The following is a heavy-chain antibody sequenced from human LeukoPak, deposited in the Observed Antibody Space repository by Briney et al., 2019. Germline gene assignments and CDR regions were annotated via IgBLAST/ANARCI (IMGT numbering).Heavy chain of an antibody. CDR3: ARAYYYYYMDV. V-gene: IGHV4-39*01. J-gene: IGHJ6*03. CDR1: GGSISSSSYY. Sequence: SETLSLTCTVSGGSISSSSYYWGWIRQPPGKGLEWIGSTYYSGSTYYNPSLKSRVTISVDTSKNQFSLKLSSVTAADTAMYYCARAYYYYYMDVWGKGTTVTVSS. CDR2: TYYSGST.